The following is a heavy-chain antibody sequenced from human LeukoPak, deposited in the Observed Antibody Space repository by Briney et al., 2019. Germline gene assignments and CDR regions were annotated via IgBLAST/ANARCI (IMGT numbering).Heavy chain of an antibody. D-gene: IGHD1-26*01. V-gene: IGHV1-69*05. CDR1: GGTFSSYA. CDR2: IIPIFGTA. Sequence: ASVKVSCKASGGTFSSYAISWVRQAPGQGLEWMGGIIPIFGTANYAQKFQGRVTITTDESTSTAYMELSSLRSEDTAVYYCARAWGAANYYYYMDVWGKGTTVTVSS. J-gene: IGHJ6*03. CDR3: ARAWGAANYYYYMDV.